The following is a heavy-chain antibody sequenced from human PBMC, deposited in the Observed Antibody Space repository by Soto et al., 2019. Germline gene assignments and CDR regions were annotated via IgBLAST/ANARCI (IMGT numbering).Heavy chain of an antibody. D-gene: IGHD1-7*01. J-gene: IGHJ6*03. Sequence: SETLSLTCTVSGGSISSSSYYWGWIRQTPGKGLEWIGEIYHSGSTNYNPSLKSRVTMSVDKSKNQFSLKLSSVTAADTAVYYCARLGKTGTGFEGYYYYMDVWGKGTSVTVSS. V-gene: IGHV4-39*07. CDR1: GGSISSSSYY. CDR3: ARLGKTGTGFEGYYYYMDV. CDR2: IYHSGST.